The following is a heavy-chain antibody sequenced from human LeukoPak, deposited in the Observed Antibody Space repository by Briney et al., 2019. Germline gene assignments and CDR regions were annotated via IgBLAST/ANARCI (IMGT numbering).Heavy chain of an antibody. CDR3: ARGNFFRSYYYYYYMDV. CDR1: GGSFSGCY. CDR2: INHSGST. J-gene: IGHJ6*03. Sequence: SETLSLTCAVYGGSFSGCYWSWIRQPPGKGLEWIGEINHSGSTNYNPSLKSRVTISVDTSKNQFSLKLSSVTAADTAVYYCARGNFFRSYYYYYYMDVWGKGTTVTVSS. D-gene: IGHD2/OR15-2a*01. V-gene: IGHV4-34*01.